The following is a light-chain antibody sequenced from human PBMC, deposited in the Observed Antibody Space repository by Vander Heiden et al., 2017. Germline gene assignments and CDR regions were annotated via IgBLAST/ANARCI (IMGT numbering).Light chain of an antibody. CDR2: EVT. V-gene: IGLV2-18*02. Sequence: QSALTQPPSVSGSHGQSVPLCCTGTRSDVGSYNRVSWYQQPPGTAPKLMIYEVTKRPSGVPDRFSGSKSGNTASLTISGLQAEDEADYYCSSYTSSTTPVAFGGGTKLTVL. J-gene: IGLJ2*01. CDR3: SSYTSSTTPVA. CDR1: RSDVGSYNR.